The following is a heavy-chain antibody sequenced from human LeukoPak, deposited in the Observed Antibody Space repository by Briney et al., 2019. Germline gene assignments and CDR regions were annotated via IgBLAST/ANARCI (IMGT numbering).Heavy chain of an antibody. CDR2: IYYSGST. CDR1: GDSISSYY. D-gene: IGHD5-18*01. Sequence: PSETLSLTCTASGDSISSYYWSWIRQPPGKGLEWIGYIYYSGSTTYNPSLKRRVTISVDTSNNQFSLKLSSVTAADTAEYYCAREDRYSYGFLWGQGTLVPVSS. J-gene: IGHJ4*02. V-gene: IGHV4-59*01. CDR3: AREDRYSYGFL.